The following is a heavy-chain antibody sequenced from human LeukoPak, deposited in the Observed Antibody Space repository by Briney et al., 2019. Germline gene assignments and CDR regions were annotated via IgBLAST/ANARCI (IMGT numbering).Heavy chain of an antibody. CDR2: IYSGGST. Sequence: PGGFLRLSCAASGFTVSSNYMSWVRQAPGKGLEWVSVIYSGGSTYYADSVKGRFTISRDNSKNTLYLQMNSLRAEDTAVYYCASAGSGWYRDAFDIWGQGTMVTVSS. V-gene: IGHV3-53*01. D-gene: IGHD6-19*01. CDR3: ASAGSGWYRDAFDI. CDR1: GFTVSSNY. J-gene: IGHJ3*02.